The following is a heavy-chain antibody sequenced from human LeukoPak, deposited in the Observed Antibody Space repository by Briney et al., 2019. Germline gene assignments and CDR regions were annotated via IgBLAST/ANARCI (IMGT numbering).Heavy chain of an antibody. CDR3: ARGEISIVGATTFDY. CDR1: GGSFSGYY. D-gene: IGHD1-26*01. CDR2: INHSGST. Sequence: SETLSLTCAVYGGSFSGYYWSWIRQPPGKGLEWIGEINHSGSTNYNPSLKSRVTISVDTSKNQFSLKLSSVTAADTAVYYCARGEISIVGATTFDYWGQGTLVTVSS. V-gene: IGHV4-34*01. J-gene: IGHJ4*02.